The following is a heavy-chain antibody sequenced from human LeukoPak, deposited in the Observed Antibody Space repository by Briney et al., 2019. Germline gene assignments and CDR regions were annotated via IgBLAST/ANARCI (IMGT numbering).Heavy chain of an antibody. J-gene: IGHJ3*02. D-gene: IGHD1-26*01. Sequence: PSETLSLTCTVSGGSISSYYWSWIRQPPGKGLEWIGYIYYSGSTNYNPSLKSRVTMSVDTSKNQFSLNLKSVTAAGTAVYYCARDHRGNYYLDIWGQGTMVTVSS. V-gene: IGHV4-59*01. CDR3: ARDHRGNYYLDI. CDR2: IYYSGST. CDR1: GGSISSYY.